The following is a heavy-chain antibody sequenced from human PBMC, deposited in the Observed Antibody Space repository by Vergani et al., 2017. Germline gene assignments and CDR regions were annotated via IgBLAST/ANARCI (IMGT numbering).Heavy chain of an antibody. D-gene: IGHD2-15*01. CDR1: GYSFTSYW. J-gene: IGHJ6*02. CDR2: IYPGDSDT. CDR3: ARHRGWGLVVVAATPWYYYYGMDV. V-gene: IGHV5-51*01. Sequence: EVQLVQSGAEVKKPGESLKISCKGSGYSFTSYWIGWVRQMPGKGLEWMGIIYPGDSDTRYSPFFQGQVTISADKSISTAYLQWSSLKASDTAMYYCARHRGWGLVVVAATPWYYYYGMDVWGQGP.